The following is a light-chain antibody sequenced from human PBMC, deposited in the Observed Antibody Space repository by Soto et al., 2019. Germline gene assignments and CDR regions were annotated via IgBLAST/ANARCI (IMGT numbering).Light chain of an antibody. CDR2: GAS. CDR3: QQYDSSPRT. Sequence: EIVLTQSPGTLSLSPGERATLSCRASQNINSNYLAWYQQKPGQSPRVLMYGASSRAPGIQDRFSGSASETDFTLTISRLEPEDFAVYYCQQYDSSPRTFGQGTNVDIK. CDR1: QNINSNY. V-gene: IGKV3-20*01. J-gene: IGKJ1*01.